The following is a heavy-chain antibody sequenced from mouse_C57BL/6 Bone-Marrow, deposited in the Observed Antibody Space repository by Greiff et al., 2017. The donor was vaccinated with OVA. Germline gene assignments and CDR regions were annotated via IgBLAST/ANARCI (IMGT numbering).Heavy chain of an antibody. V-gene: IGHV1-50*01. Sequence: VQLQQSGAELVQPGASVKLSCKASGYTFTSYWMQWVKQRPGPGLEWIGEIDPSDSYTNYNQTLKGKATLSVDTSSSTAYMQLSSLTSEDSAVYYWARLGDYAYYYAMDYWGQGTSVTVSS. CDR3: ARLGDYAYYYAMDY. D-gene: IGHD2-4*01. CDR2: IDPSDSYT. CDR1: GYTFTSYW. J-gene: IGHJ4*01.